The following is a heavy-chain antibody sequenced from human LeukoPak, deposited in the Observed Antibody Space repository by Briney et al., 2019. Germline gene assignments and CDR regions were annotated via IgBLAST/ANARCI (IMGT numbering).Heavy chain of an antibody. J-gene: IGHJ4*02. D-gene: IGHD3-9*01. V-gene: IGHV3-49*03. CDR2: IRSKAYGETA. CDR3: TREIRYFDWFQADY. CDR1: GFTFGDHS. Sequence: GGSLRLSCTASGFTFGDHSVSWFRQAPGKGLEWVGFIRSKAYGETAEYAASVKGRFTISRDDSKSVAYLQMDSLKTEDTAVYYCTREIRYFDWFQADYWGQGTLVTVSS.